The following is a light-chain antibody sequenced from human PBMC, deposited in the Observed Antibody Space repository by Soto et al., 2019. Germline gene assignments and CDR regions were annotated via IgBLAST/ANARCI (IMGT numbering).Light chain of an antibody. V-gene: IGKV3-11*01. CDR1: QSVSSY. Sequence: TVLMQSPATLSLSRGEIATLSCRASQSVSSYLAWYQQKPGRAPSLLIYDASNRATGIPARLSGSGSGTEFTLTISSLEPEDFAVYYCQHRSNSPTFGQGTRLEIK. CDR2: DAS. J-gene: IGKJ5*01. CDR3: QHRSNSPT.